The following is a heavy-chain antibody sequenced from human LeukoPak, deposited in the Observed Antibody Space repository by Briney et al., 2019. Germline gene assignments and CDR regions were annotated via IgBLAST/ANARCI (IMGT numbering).Heavy chain of an antibody. V-gene: IGHV3-48*03. CDR1: GFTFSSCE. CDR3: ASGYCTDGVCYPFDY. D-gene: IGHD2-8*01. J-gene: IGHJ4*02. Sequence: PGGSLRLSCAASGFTFSSCEMNWVRQAPGKGLEWVSYISRSGNTIYYADSVKGRFSISRDNAKNSLYLQMNSLRAEDTAVYYCASGYCTDGVCYPFDYWGQGTLVTVSS. CDR2: ISRSGNTI.